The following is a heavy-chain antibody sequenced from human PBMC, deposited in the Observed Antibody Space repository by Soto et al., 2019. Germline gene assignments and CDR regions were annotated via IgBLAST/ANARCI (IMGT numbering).Heavy chain of an antibody. V-gene: IGHV3-30-3*01. J-gene: IGHJ4*02. CDR2: ISYDGSNK. Sequence: QVQLVESGGGVVQPGRSLRLSCAASGFTFSRYGMHWVRQAPGKGLEWVAVISYDGSNKYYADSVKGRFTISRDNSKNTLYLQMNSLRAEDTAVYYCARRWNYDYWGQGTLVTVSS. CDR1: GFTFSRYG. D-gene: IGHD3-3*01. CDR3: ARRWNYDY.